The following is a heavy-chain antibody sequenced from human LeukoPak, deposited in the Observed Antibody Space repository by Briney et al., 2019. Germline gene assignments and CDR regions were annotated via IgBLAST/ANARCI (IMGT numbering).Heavy chain of an antibody. J-gene: IGHJ4*02. Sequence: SETLSLTCAVSGGSISSGGYSWSWIRQPPGKGMEFIAYIYYIGNTYFNPSLKSRVTISVDTSKNQFSLKLSSVTAADTAVYYCARRIHYVWGSYRYSWIDYWGQGTLVTVSS. CDR2: IYYIGNT. CDR1: GGSISSGGYS. D-gene: IGHD3-16*02. CDR3: ARRIHYVWGSYRYSWIDY. V-gene: IGHV4-30-4*07.